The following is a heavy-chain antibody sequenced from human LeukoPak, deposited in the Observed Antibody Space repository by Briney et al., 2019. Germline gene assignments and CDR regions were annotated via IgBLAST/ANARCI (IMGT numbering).Heavy chain of an antibody. CDR1: GFTFSTYN. V-gene: IGHV3-53*01. D-gene: IGHD3-10*01. J-gene: IGHJ4*02. CDR2: LYTGGDT. CDR3: ARGPGSRGIFDY. Sequence: GGSLRLSCAASGFTFSTYNMNWVRQAPGKGLECVSFLYTGGDTYYADSVKGRFTISRDNSKNTLYLQMNGLRAEDTAVYYCARGPGSRGIFDYWGQGTLVTVAS.